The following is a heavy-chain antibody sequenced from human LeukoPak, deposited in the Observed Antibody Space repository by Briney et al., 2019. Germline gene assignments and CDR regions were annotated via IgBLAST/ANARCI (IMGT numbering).Heavy chain of an antibody. J-gene: IGHJ4*02. Sequence: ASVKVSCKASGYTFTGYYMHWVRQAPGQGLEWMGIINPSGGSTSYAQKFQGRVTMTRDTSTSTVYMELSSLRSEDTAVYYCARVVGYCSGGSCHATNIDYWGQGTLVTVSS. V-gene: IGHV1-46*01. D-gene: IGHD2-15*01. CDR1: GYTFTGYY. CDR2: INPSGGST. CDR3: ARVVGYCSGGSCHATNIDY.